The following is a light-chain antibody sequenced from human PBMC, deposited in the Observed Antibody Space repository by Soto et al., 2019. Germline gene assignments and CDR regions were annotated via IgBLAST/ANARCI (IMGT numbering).Light chain of an antibody. CDR2: DNN. CDR1: SSNNGNNY. Sequence: VLTQPPSVSAAPGQRVTISCSGSSSNNGNNYVSWYQQLPGTAPKLLIYDNNKRPSGIPDRFSGSKSGTSATLGITGLQSGDEGDYYCQSYDNTLSYDSSMSASVFGGGTKVTVL. J-gene: IGLJ2*01. CDR3: QSYDNTLSYDSSMSASV. V-gene: IGLV1-51*01.